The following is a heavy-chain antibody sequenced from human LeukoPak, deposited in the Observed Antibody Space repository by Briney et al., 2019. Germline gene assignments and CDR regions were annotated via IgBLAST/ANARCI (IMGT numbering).Heavy chain of an antibody. CDR1: GGSISSYY. Sequence: SGTLSLTCTVSGGSISSYYWSWIRQPPGKGLEWIGYIYYSGSTYYNPSLKSRATISVDTSKNQFSLKLSSVTAADTAVYYCARVAVVGGKPFDYWGQGTLVTVSS. CDR2: IYYSGST. CDR3: ARVAVVGGKPFDY. J-gene: IGHJ4*02. D-gene: IGHD6-19*01. V-gene: IGHV4-59*12.